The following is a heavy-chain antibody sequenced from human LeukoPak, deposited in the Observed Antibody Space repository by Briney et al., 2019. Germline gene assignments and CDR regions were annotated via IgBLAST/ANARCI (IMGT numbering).Heavy chain of an antibody. D-gene: IGHD2-2*01. Sequence: PGESLKISCKGSGYSFTIYWIGWVRQMPGKGLEWMGIIYPADSDTRYSPSFQGQVTISADKSISTTYLQWSSLKASDTAMYYCARRRLPAAGGAFDYWGQGTLVTVSS. V-gene: IGHV5-51*01. CDR1: GYSFTIYW. CDR2: IYPADSDT. CDR3: ARRRLPAAGGAFDY. J-gene: IGHJ4*02.